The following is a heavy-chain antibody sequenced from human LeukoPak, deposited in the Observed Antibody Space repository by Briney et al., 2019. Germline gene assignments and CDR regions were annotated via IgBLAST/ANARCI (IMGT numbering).Heavy chain of an antibody. D-gene: IGHD3-3*01. V-gene: IGHV3-7*03. CDR2: MKPDGREI. J-gene: IGHJ4*02. CDR3: ASSTLNDFWSGYADY. CDR1: GFTFSTYW. Sequence: GGSLRLSCATSGFTFSTYWMSWLRQAPGKGLEWVANMKPDGREIYYVDSVKGRFTISRDNAKNSLYLEMNRLRVEDTAVYYCASSTLNDFWSGYADYWGQGTPVTVSS.